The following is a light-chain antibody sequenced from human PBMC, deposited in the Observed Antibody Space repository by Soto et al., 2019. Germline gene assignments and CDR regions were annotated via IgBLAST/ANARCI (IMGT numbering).Light chain of an antibody. V-gene: IGKV1-39*01. J-gene: IGKJ1*01. CDR1: QDIASY. CDR2: LAS. CDR3: QQSYTTPRT. Sequence: IQLTQSPSSLSASIGDRVTISCRASQDIASYLAWYQQKPGKAPKLLIYLASTLQGGVPSRFSGSRSGTDFTLTISSLQPEDFATYYCQQSYTTPRTFGQGTKVDIK.